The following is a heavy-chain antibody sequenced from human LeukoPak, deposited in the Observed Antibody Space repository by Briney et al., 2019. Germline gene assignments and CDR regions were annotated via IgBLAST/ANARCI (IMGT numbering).Heavy chain of an antibody. V-gene: IGHV3-7*05. Sequence: GGSLRLSCVASGFTFNNYWMNWVRQASGRGLEWVANIREDGSEKNYVDSVKGRFTISRENAKNSLYLRMDNLRAEDTAVYYCATDRREEPSNFDRNRFAYWGQGALVTVSS. D-gene: IGHD1-14*01. J-gene: IGHJ4*02. CDR1: GFTFNNYW. CDR2: IREDGSEK. CDR3: ATDRREEPSNFDRNRFAY.